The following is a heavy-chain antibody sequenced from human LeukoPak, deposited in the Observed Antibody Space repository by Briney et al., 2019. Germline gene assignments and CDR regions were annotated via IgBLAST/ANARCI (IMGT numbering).Heavy chain of an antibody. CDR1: GYPFTTWE. CDR3: ARGPRNDP. CDR2: VHPNSGNT. Sequence: ASVKVSCKTSGYPFTTWEINWVRQAAGQGLEWMGWVHPNSGNTAYAQKFQGRVTMTRDISISTAYMELSGLRFGDTAVYFCARGPRNDPWGQGTLVTVSS. D-gene: IGHD1-14*01. J-gene: IGHJ5*02. V-gene: IGHV1-8*01.